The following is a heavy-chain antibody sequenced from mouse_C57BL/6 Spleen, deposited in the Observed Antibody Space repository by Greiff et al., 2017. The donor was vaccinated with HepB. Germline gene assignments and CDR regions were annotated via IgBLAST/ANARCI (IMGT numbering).Heavy chain of an antibody. CDR3: ARDGYYVRFAY. Sequence: DVKLVESGGGLVKPGGSLKLSCAASGFTFSSYAMSWVRQTPEKRLEWVATISDGGSYTYYPDNVKGRFTISRDNAKNNLYLQMSHLKSEDTAMYYCARDGYYVRFAYWGQGTLVTVSA. V-gene: IGHV5-4*01. D-gene: IGHD2-3*01. CDR1: GFTFSSYA. J-gene: IGHJ3*01. CDR2: ISDGGSYT.